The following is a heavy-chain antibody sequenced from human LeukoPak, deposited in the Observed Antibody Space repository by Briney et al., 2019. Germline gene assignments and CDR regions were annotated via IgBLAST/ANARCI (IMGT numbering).Heavy chain of an antibody. V-gene: IGHV1-18*01. Sequence: ASVKVSCKASGYTFTSYGISWVRQAPGQGLGWMGWISAYNGNTNYAQKLQGRVTMTTDTSTSTAYMELRSLRSDDTAVYYCAREGEWELLPKYYYYGMDVWGQGTTVTVSS. CDR3: AREGEWELLPKYYYYGMDV. D-gene: IGHD1-26*01. CDR1: GYTFTSYG. J-gene: IGHJ6*02. CDR2: ISAYNGNT.